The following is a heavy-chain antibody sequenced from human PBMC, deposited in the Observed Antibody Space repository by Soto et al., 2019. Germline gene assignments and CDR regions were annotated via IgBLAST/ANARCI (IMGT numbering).Heavy chain of an antibody. D-gene: IGHD2-21*02. Sequence: EVQLLESGGALVQPGGSLRLSCAASGFTFSSYAMSWVRQAPGKGLEWVSAISVSGDITYYADSVKGRFSISRDNSKDTMYLQMNSLRAEDTAIYYCAKDKARGRTVTADYWCQGTLVTVSS. J-gene: IGHJ4*02. CDR2: ISVSGDIT. CDR3: AKDKARGRTVTADY. V-gene: IGHV3-23*01. CDR1: GFTFSSYA.